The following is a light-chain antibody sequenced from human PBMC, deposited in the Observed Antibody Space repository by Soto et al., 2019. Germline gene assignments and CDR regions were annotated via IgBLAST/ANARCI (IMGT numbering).Light chain of an antibody. CDR3: CSYAGNYNFWV. J-gene: IGLJ3*02. Sequence: QSALTQPRSVSGSPGQSVTISCTGTNSDIGGYNLVSWYQQHPGKVPKVMIYDVSGRPSGVPDRFSGSKSGNTASLTISGLQAEDEADYYCCSYAGNYNFWVFGGGTKLTVL. V-gene: IGLV2-11*01. CDR2: DVS. CDR1: NSDIGGYNL.